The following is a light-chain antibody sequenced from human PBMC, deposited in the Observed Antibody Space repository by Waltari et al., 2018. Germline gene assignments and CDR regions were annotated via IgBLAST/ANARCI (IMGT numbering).Light chain of an antibody. CDR2: EVA. V-gene: IGLV2-8*01. Sequence: QSALTQPPSASGSPGQSVTISCTGTSRDVGGIDYVSWYQLHPGKAPKLLIYEVAKRPSGVPDRCSGSKSANTASLTVSDLQPEDEADYYCSSYGGSNNVLFGGGTKLTVL. CDR3: SSYGGSNNVL. J-gene: IGLJ2*01. CDR1: SRDVGGIDY.